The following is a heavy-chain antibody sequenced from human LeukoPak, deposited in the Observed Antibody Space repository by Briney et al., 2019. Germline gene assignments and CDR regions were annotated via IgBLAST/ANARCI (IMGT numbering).Heavy chain of an antibody. CDR3: AREAAQAAAAPFDY. V-gene: IGHV4-39*07. CDR1: GGSISSSSYY. CDR2: IYYSGST. Sequence: PSETLSLTCTVSGGSISSSSYYWGWIRQPPGKGLEWIGSIYYSGSTYYNPSLKSRVTISVDTSKNQFSLKLSSVTAADTAVYYCAREAAQAAAAPFDYWGQGTLVTVSS. D-gene: IGHD6-13*01. J-gene: IGHJ4*02.